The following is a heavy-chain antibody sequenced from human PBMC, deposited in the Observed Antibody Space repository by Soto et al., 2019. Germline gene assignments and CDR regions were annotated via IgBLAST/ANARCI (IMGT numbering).Heavy chain of an antibody. Sequence: QVQLVESGGGLVKPGGSLRLSCAASGFTFGDYDMSWISQAPGKGLEWVSYISNGGSSIYYADSVKGRFTISRDNAKRSVFLQMNSLRVEDTAVYYCTRPCRYCNGGGPGNWFDPWGQGTLVTVSS. V-gene: IGHV3-11*01. D-gene: IGHD2-8*02. CDR2: ISNGGSSI. J-gene: IGHJ5*02. CDR1: GFTFGDYD. CDR3: TRPCRYCNGGGPGNWFDP.